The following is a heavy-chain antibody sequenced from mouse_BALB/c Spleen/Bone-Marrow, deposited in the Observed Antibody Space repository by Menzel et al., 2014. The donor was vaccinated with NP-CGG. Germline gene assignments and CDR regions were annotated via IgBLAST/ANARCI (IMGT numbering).Heavy chain of an antibody. CDR3: ARLGYYGGFAY. Sequence: EVKLMESGGGLVQPGGSLKLSCAASGFDFSGFWMGWVRQAQGKGLEWVGEINPDSSTINYTPSLKDRFIISRDNAKNTLYLQMSKVRSEDTALYYCARLGYYGGFAYWGQGTLVTVSA. CDR2: INPDSSTI. J-gene: IGHJ3*01. D-gene: IGHD2-3*01. V-gene: IGHV4-1*02. CDR1: GFDFSGFW.